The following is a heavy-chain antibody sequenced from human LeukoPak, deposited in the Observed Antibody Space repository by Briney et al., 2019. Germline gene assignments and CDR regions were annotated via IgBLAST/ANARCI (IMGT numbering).Heavy chain of an antibody. Sequence: PGGSLRLSCAASGFTFDDYAMHWVRQAPGKGLEWVSGISWNSGSIGYADSVKGRFTISRDNAKNSLYLQVNSLRAEDTALYYCAKETDAFDIWGQGTMVTVSS. CDR3: AKETDAFDI. V-gene: IGHV3-9*01. CDR2: ISWNSGSI. J-gene: IGHJ3*02. CDR1: GFTFDDYA.